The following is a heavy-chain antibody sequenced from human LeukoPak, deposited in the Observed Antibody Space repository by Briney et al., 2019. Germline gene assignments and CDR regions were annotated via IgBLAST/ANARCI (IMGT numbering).Heavy chain of an antibody. Sequence: GGSLRLSCAASGFTFSSYSMNWVRQAPGKGLEWVSSTSSSSSYIYYADSVKGRFTISRDNAKNSLYLQMNSLRAEDTAVYYCTRDRGWQQFDYWGQGTLVTVSS. CDR2: TSSSSSYI. J-gene: IGHJ4*02. CDR1: GFTFSSYS. CDR3: TRDRGWQQFDY. V-gene: IGHV3-21*01. D-gene: IGHD5-24*01.